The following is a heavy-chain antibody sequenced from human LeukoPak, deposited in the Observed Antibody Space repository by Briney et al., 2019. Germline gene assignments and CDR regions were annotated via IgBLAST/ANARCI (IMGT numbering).Heavy chain of an antibody. J-gene: IGHJ4*02. CDR3: ARDYYDSSVGGDY. Sequence: GGSLRLSCAASGFTFSSYSMNWVRQAPGKGLEWVSGINWNGGSTGYADSVKGRFTISRDNAKNSLYLQMNSLRAEDTALYYCARDYYDSSVGGDYWGQGTLVTVSS. CDR1: GFTFSSYS. CDR2: INWNGGST. V-gene: IGHV3-20*04. D-gene: IGHD3-22*01.